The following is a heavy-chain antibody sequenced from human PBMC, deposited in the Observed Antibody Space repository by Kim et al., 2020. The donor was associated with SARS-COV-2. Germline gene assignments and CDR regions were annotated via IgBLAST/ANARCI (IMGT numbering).Heavy chain of an antibody. J-gene: IGHJ4*02. CDR1: GFTFSSYG. CDR3: ARSEVGKYTFGGV. CDR2: ISYDGSNK. Sequence: GGSLRLSCAASGFTFSSYGMHWVRQAPGKGLEWVAVISYDGSNKYYADSVKGRFTISRDNSKNTLYLQMNSLRAEDTAVYYCARSEVGKYTFGGVWGQGTLVTVSS. V-gene: IGHV3-33*05. D-gene: IGHD3-16*01.